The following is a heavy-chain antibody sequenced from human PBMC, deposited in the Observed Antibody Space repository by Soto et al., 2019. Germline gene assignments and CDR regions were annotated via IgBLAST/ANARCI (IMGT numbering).Heavy chain of an antibody. D-gene: IGHD3-10*01. CDR2: MSPNSGNT. CDR3: ARGMSDGFGEVS. J-gene: IGHJ5*02. Sequence: QVQLVQSGAEVKKPGASVKVSCKTSGYTFTNDDINWVRQAAGQGLEWIGWMSPNSGNTGYAQKFQGRVTLTRDTSISTAYMELSSLGSEDTAVYYCARGMSDGFGEVSWGQGTLVTVSS. CDR1: GYTFTNDD. V-gene: IGHV1-8*02.